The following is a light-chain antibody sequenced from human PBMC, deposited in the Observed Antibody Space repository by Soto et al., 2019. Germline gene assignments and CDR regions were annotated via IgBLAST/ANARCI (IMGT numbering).Light chain of an antibody. CDR3: QQYYNTPIT. Sequence: DIVMTQSPDSLAVSLGERATINCKPSQSVLYSSNNKNYLAWYQQKPGRPPKLLIYWASTRASGVPDRFSGSGSGTDFTLTISSLQAEDVAVYYCQQYYNTPITFGQGTRLEIK. J-gene: IGKJ5*01. CDR2: WAS. V-gene: IGKV4-1*01. CDR1: QSVLYSSNNKNY.